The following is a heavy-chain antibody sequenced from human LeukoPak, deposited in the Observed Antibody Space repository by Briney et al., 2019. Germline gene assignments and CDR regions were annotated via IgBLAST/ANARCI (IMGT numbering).Heavy chain of an antibody. J-gene: IGHJ4*02. Sequence: GASVKVSCKASGGTFSSYAISWVRQAPGQGLEWMGGIIPILGTANYAQKFQGRVTITTDESTSTAYMELSSLRSEDTAVYYCARGPSRDGYNTFDYWGQGTLVTVSS. CDR3: ARGPSRDGYNTFDY. CDR2: IIPILGTA. V-gene: IGHV1-69*05. CDR1: GGTFSSYA. D-gene: IGHD5-24*01.